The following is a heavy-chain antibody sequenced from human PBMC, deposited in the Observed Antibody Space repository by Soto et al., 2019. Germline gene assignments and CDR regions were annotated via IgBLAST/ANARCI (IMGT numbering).Heavy chain of an antibody. D-gene: IGHD3-3*01. J-gene: IGHJ3*01. CDR1: GGTFSTYI. V-gene: IGHV1-69*08. CDR2: IIPIPDIT. CDR3: ARERITTRGDAFDL. Sequence: VQLVQSGAEVRKPGSSVKVSCKAPGGTFSTYIISWVRQAPGQGLEWMGRIIPIPDITNYAQKFQGRVTVTADRSTSTAYMELTSLKSEDTAVYYCARERITTRGDAFDLWGQGTMVTVSS.